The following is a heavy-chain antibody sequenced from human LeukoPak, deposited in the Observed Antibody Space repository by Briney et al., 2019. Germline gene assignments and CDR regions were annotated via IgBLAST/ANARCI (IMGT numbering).Heavy chain of an antibody. V-gene: IGHV3-48*03. D-gene: IGHD3-10*01. J-gene: IGHJ4*02. CDR2: LSSSGSTI. CDR1: GFTFSSYG. Sequence: QTGGSLRLSCAASGFTFSSYGMNWVRQAPGKGLEWLSYLSSSGSTIYFADSVKGRFTISRDNAKNSLYLQMDSLRAEDTAVYYCARKTYYYGSGSYYPFDYWGQGTLVTVSS. CDR3: ARKTYYYGSGSYYPFDY.